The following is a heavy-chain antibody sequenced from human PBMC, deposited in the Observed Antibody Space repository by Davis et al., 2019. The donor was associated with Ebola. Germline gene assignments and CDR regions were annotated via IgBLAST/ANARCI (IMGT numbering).Heavy chain of an antibody. CDR3: ATDLVRLQHYLFDY. CDR1: GYSISSGYY. J-gene: IGHJ4*02. Sequence: MPSETLSLTCTVSGYSISSGYYWGWIRQPPGKGLEWIGSIYHSGSTYYNPSLKSRVTISVDTSKNQFSLKLSSVTAADTAVYYCATDLVRLQHYLFDYWGQGTLVTVSS. V-gene: IGHV4-38-2*02. D-gene: IGHD5-24*01. CDR2: IYHSGST.